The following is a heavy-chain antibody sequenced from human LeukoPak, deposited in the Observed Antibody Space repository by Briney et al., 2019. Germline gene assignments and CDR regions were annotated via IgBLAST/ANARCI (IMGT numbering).Heavy chain of an antibody. CDR3: ARHSTEFDAFDI. D-gene: IGHD1-1*01. CDR1: GGSFSGYY. J-gene: IGHJ3*02. Sequence: SETLSLTCAVYGGSFSGYYWSWIRQPPGKGLEWIGEINHSGSTNYNPSLKSRVTISVDTSKNQFSLKLSSVTAADTAVYYCARHSTEFDAFDIWGQGTMVTVSS. CDR2: INHSGST. V-gene: IGHV4-34*01.